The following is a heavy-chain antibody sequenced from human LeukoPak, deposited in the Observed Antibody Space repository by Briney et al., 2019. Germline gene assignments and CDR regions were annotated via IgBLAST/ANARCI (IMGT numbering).Heavy chain of an antibody. D-gene: IGHD6-19*01. CDR1: GYTFTSYA. CDR2: INTNTGNP. CDR3: TRSPSYSSGWRLDC. J-gene: IGHJ4*02. V-gene: IGHV7-4-1*02. Sequence: GASVKVSCKASGYTFTSYAMNWVRQAPGQGLEWMGWINTNTGNPTYAQGFTGRFVFSLDTSVSTAYLQISSLKAEDAAVYYCTRSPSYSSGWRLDCWGQGTLVTVSS.